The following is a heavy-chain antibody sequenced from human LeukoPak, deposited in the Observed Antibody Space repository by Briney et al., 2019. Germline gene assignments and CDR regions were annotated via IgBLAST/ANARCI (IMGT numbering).Heavy chain of an antibody. V-gene: IGHV3-74*01. J-gene: IGHJ4*02. CDR2: ISSDGSST. D-gene: IGHD6-19*01. CDR3: ASHSSGWYWY. CDR1: GFTFSSYW. Sequence: GGSLRLSCAASGFTFSSYWMHWVRQTPGKGLVWVSRISSDGSSTRYADSVVGRFTISRDNAKNTLYLQMNSLTVEDTAVYYCASHSSGWYWYWGQGTLVTVSS.